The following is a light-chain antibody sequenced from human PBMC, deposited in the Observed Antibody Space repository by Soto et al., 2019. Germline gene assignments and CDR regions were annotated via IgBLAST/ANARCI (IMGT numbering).Light chain of an antibody. CDR1: QTITSSY. CDR3: QQYGGSPPIT. CDR2: AAS. J-gene: IGKJ5*01. V-gene: IGKV3-20*01. Sequence: EIVLTQSPGTLSLSPRERATLSCRASQTITSSYLAWYQQKSGQAPRLLIYAASSRATGIPDRFSGSGSGPEFILTISRLEPEDFGVYYCQQYGGSPPITFGQGTRLEIK.